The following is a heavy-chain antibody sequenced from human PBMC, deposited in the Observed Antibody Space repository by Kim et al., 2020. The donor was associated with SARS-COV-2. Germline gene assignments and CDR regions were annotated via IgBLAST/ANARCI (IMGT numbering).Heavy chain of an antibody. D-gene: IGHD6-13*01. CDR3: AKVGSSWYFDY. Sequence: GGSLRLSCAASGFTFSSYAMSWVRQAPGKGLEWVSAISSSGGRTYYADSVKGRFTISRDNSKNTLHLQMNSLRAEDTAVYYCAKVGSSWYFDYWAQGTLVTVSS. CDR2: ISSSGGRT. V-gene: IGHV3-23*01. CDR1: GFTFSSYA. J-gene: IGHJ4*02.